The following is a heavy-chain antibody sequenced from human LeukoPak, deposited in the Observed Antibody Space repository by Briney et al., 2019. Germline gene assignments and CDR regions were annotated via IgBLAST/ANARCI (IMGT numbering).Heavy chain of an antibody. J-gene: IGHJ4*02. D-gene: IGHD6-19*01. Sequence: GGSLKLSCAASGFTFSGSAMHWVRQASGKGLEWVGRIRSKANSYATAYAASVKGRFTISRDDSKNTAYLQMNSLKTEDTAVYYCTRPRGSGWYYFDYWGQGTLVTVSS. CDR1: GFTFSGSA. CDR2: IRSKANSYAT. V-gene: IGHV3-73*01. CDR3: TRPRGSGWYYFDY.